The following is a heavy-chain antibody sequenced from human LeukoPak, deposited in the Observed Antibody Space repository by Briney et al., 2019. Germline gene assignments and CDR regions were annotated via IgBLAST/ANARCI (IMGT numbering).Heavy chain of an antibody. CDR3: ARDHCSSTSCPTNWFDP. CDR1: GYTFTSYG. V-gene: IGHV1-18*01. Sequence: ASVKVSCKASGYTFTSYGISWVRQAPGQGLEWMGWISAYNGNTNYAQKVQGRVTMTTDTSTSTAYMELRSLTSDDTAVYYCARDHCSSTSCPTNWFDPWGQGTLVTVSS. J-gene: IGHJ5*02. D-gene: IGHD2-2*01. CDR2: ISAYNGNT.